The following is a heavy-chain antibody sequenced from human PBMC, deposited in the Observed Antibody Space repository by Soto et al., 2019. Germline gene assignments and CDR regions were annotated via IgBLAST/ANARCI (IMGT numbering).Heavy chain of an antibody. D-gene: IGHD2-15*01. Sequence: GASVKVSCKVSGYTLTELSMHWVRQAPGKGLEWMGGFDPEDGETIYAQKFQGRVTMTEDTSTDTAYMELSSLRSEDTAVYYCATLVRYCSGGSCYCYFDYWGQGTLVTVSS. CDR2: FDPEDGET. CDR3: ATLVRYCSGGSCYCYFDY. J-gene: IGHJ4*02. V-gene: IGHV1-24*01. CDR1: GYTLTELS.